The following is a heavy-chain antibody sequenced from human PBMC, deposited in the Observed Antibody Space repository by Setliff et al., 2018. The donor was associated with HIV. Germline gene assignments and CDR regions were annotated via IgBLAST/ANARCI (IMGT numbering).Heavy chain of an antibody. J-gene: IGHJ4*02. D-gene: IGHD3-10*01. CDR1: GYTLTDLS. CDR3: ATLNNYGGWYGSGSQY. CDR2: FDPEEGER. V-gene: IGHV1-24*01. Sequence: ASVKVSCKVSGYTLTDLSMHWVRQAPGKGLEWMGGFDPEEGERIYAQKFQGRVTVTEDTSTDTAYMELRSLTSDDTAIYYCATLNNYGGWYGSGSQYWGQGTLVTAPQ.